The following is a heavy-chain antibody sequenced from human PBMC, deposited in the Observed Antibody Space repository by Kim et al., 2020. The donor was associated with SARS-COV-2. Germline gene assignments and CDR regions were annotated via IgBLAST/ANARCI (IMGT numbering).Heavy chain of an antibody. Sequence: GGSLRPSCAASGFTFSSYAMHWVRQAPGKGLEWVAVISYDGSNKYYVDSVKGRVTISRDNSKNTLYLQMNSLRSEDTAVYYCARDRGGEQQLLKMGYYYYGTADWGQGTMVTVSS. J-gene: IGHJ6*02. CDR2: ISYDGSNK. CDR1: GFTFSSYA. CDR3: ARDRGGEQQLLKMGYYYYGTAD. V-gene: IGHV3-30*04. D-gene: IGHD6-13*01.